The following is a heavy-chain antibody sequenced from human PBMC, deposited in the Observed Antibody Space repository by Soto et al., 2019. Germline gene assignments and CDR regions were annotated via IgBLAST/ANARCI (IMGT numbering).Heavy chain of an antibody. Sequence: PGESLKISCKGSGYSFTSYWIGWVRQMPGKDLEWMGIIYPGDSDTRYSPSFQGQVTISADKSISTAYLQWSSLKASDTAMYYCARLRAGRYSGSYFDYWGQGTLVTVSS. CDR3: ARLRAGRYSGSYFDY. J-gene: IGHJ4*02. CDR1: GYSFTSYW. CDR2: IYPGDSDT. V-gene: IGHV5-51*01. D-gene: IGHD1-26*01.